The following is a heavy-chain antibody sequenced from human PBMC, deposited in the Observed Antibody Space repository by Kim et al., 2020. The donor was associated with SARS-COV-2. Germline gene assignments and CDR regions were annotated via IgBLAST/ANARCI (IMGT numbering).Heavy chain of an antibody. V-gene: IGHV3-48*02. CDR3: ARGHSGPKYYYYYGMDV. Sequence: VKGRFTISRDNAKNSLYLQMNSLRDEDTAVYYCARGHSGPKYYYYYGMDVWGQGTTVTVSS. J-gene: IGHJ6*02. D-gene: IGHD5-12*01.